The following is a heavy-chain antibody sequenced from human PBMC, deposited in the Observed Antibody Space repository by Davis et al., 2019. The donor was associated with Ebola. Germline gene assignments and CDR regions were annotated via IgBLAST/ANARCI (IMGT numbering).Heavy chain of an antibody. D-gene: IGHD1-1*01. Sequence: SVKVSCKASGGTFSSYAISWVRQAPGQGLEWMGGIIPIFGTANYAQKFQGRVTITADESTSTAYMELSSLRSEDTAVYYCASWIRDYYYYYYMDVWGKGTTVTVSS. J-gene: IGHJ6*03. V-gene: IGHV1-69*13. CDR1: GGTFSSYA. CDR2: IIPIFGTA. CDR3: ASWIRDYYYYYYMDV.